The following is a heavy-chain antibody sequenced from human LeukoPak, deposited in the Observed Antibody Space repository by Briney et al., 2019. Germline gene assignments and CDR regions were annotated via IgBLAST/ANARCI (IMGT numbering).Heavy chain of an antibody. Sequence: SETLSLSCTVSGGSISSGDYYWSWVRQPPGKGLEWIGYIYYSGSTCYKPSLKSRLTISVDTSKNQFSLKLSSVAAADTAVYYCARGPGIKPYESTGYYFYYGMDVWGQGTTVTVSS. D-gene: IGHD3-22*01. V-gene: IGHV4-30-4*01. J-gene: IGHJ6*02. CDR2: IYYSGST. CDR1: GGSISSGDYY. CDR3: ARGPGIKPYESTGYYFYYGMDV.